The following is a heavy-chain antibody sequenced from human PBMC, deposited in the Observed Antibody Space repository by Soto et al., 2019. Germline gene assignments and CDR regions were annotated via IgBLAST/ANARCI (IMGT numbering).Heavy chain of an antibody. Sequence: ASVKVSCKASGVTFCNYAVSWLRQAPVQGLAWMGTIIPVFTKATYAQKFQGRVTITADDSTSTAYMELSSLRSEDTAMYYCARAIGYYDAFDIWGQGTMVTVSS. CDR1: GVTFCNYA. V-gene: IGHV1-69*13. CDR3: ARAIGYYDAFDI. J-gene: IGHJ3*02. D-gene: IGHD3-22*01. CDR2: IIPVFTKA.